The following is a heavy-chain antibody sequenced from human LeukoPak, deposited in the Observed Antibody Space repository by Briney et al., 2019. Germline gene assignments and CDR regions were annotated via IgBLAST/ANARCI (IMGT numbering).Heavy chain of an antibody. D-gene: IGHD1-26*01. V-gene: IGHV3-53*01. CDR1: GFTVSNIY. Sequence: GGSLRLSCAASGFTVSNIYMSWVRQAPGKGLEWVSVIYSGGGTFYSDSVKGRFIISRDSSKNTLYLQMDSLRADDTAVYYCARDNSGPAFWGQGTLVTVSS. J-gene: IGHJ4*02. CDR2: IYSGGGT. CDR3: ARDNSGPAF.